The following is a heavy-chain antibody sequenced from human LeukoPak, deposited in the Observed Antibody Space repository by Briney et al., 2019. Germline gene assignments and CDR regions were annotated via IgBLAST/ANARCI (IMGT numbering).Heavy chain of an antibody. D-gene: IGHD3-10*01. CDR3: ARGRGSLTY. V-gene: IGHV4-59*01. Sequence: SETLSLTCTVSGGSISLYYWSWIRQPPGKGLEWIGYFYDTRSPKYNPSLERRVTISVDMSRIQFSLNLTSVTAADTAVYYCARGRGSLTYWGQGTLATVSS. CDR1: GGSISLYY. CDR2: FYDTRSP. J-gene: IGHJ4*02.